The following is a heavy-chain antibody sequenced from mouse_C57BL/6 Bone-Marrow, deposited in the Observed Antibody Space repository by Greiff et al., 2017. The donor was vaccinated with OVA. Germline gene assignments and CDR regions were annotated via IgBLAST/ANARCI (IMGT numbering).Heavy chain of an antibody. J-gene: IGHJ4*01. CDR3: ARTNYYGSSYRGYAMDY. D-gene: IGHD1-1*01. V-gene: IGHV5-17*01. Sequence: EVQRVESGGGLVKPGGSLKLSCAASGFTFSDYGMHWVRQAPEKGLEWVAYISSGSSTIYYADTVKGRFTISRDNAKNTLFLQMTSMRSEDTAMYYCARTNYYGSSYRGYAMDYWGQGTSVTVSS. CDR1: GFTFSDYG. CDR2: ISSGSSTI.